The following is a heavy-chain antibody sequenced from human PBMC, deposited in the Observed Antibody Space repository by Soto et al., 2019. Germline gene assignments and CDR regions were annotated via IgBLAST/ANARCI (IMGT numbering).Heavy chain of an antibody. CDR2: IYHSGST. CDR1: GGSISSGGYS. CDR3: AAGGGLPRYY. D-gene: IGHD5-12*01. Sequence: QLQLQESGSGLVKPSQTLSLTCAVSGGSISSGGYSWSWIRQPPGKGLEWIGYIYHSGSTYYNPSLKSRGTISIDRSKNQASLKRISVTAADTAVYYCAAGGGLPRYYWGPGTLVTVSS. J-gene: IGHJ4*02. V-gene: IGHV4-30-2*01.